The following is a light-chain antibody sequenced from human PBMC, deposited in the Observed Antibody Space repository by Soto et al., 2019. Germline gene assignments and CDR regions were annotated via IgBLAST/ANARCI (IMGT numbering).Light chain of an antibody. V-gene: IGKV1-33*01. CDR3: QHYDHLPLT. Sequence: DIQMTQSPSSLSASVGDRVTITCRASQRISSYLNWYQQKPGKAPKLLIYDASNLQSGVPSRFSGSGSGTDFTFTISSLQPEDIATYYCQHYDHLPLTFGGGAKVDIK. CDR1: QRISSY. J-gene: IGKJ4*01. CDR2: DAS.